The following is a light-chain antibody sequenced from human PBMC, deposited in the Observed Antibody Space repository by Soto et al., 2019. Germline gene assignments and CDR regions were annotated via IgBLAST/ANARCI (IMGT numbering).Light chain of an antibody. CDR2: DAS. V-gene: IGKV3-11*01. CDR1: QSVSSD. J-gene: IGKJ1*01. Sequence: EIVLTQSPATLSLSPGEGATLSCRASQSVSSDLAWYQQKPGQAPRLLIYDASNRATGIPVRFSGSGSGTDFTLTISSLEPEDFAVYYCQQRSNWPWTFGQGTKVEIK. CDR3: QQRSNWPWT.